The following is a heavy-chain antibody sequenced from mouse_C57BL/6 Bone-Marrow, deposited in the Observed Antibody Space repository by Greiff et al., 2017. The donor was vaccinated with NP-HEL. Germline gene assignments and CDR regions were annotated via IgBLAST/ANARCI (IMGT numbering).Heavy chain of an antibody. J-gene: IGHJ3*01. CDR2: ISSGSSTI. D-gene: IGHD3-2*02. V-gene: IGHV5-17*01. Sequence: DVQLVESGGGLVKPGGSLKLSCAASGFTFSDYGMHWVRQAPEKGLEWVAYISSGSSTIYYADTVKGRFTISRDNAKNTLFLQMTSLRSEDTAMYYCAIDSSGFAWFAYWGQGTLVTVSA. CDR3: AIDSSGFAWFAY. CDR1: GFTFSDYG.